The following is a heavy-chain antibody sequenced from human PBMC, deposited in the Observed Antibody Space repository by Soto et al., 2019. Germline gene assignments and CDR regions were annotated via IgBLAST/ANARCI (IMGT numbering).Heavy chain of an antibody. V-gene: IGHV1-69*13. J-gene: IGHJ4*02. Sequence: SVKVSCKASAGTFSNSAISCVRQAPGQGLEWMGGIIPIFGSSNYAPKFQGRVTITADESTRTAYMELSSLRSEDTAVYYCARDLGATPNLYFDYWGQGTLVTVSS. CDR1: AGTFSNSA. CDR2: IIPIFGSS. CDR3: ARDLGATPNLYFDY. D-gene: IGHD1-26*01.